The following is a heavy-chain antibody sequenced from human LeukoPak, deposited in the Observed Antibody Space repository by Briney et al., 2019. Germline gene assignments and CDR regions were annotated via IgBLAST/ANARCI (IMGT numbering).Heavy chain of an antibody. CDR2: INHSGST. V-gene: IGHV4-34*01. D-gene: IGHD3-22*01. CDR1: GGSFSGYY. J-gene: IGHJ6*03. Sequence: SETLSLTCAVYGGSFSGYYWSWIRQPPGKGLEWIGEINHSGSTNYNPSLKSRATISVDTSKNQFSLKLTSVTAADTAVYYCTRAASSGPLFTYHMDVWAKGPRSPSP. CDR3: TRAASSGPLFTYHMDV.